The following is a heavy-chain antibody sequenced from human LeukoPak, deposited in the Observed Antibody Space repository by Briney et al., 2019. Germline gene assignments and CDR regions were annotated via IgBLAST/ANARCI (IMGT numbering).Heavy chain of an antibody. V-gene: IGHV1-2*02. CDR3: ARDPSFYYYDSRHPPFDI. J-gene: IGHJ3*02. Sequence: ASVKVSCKASGYTFTGYYMHWVRQAPGQGLEWMGWINPNSGGTNYAQKFQGRVTMTRDTSISTAYMELSRLRSDDTAVYYCARDPSFYYYDSRHPPFDIWGQGTMVTVSS. CDR2: INPNSGGT. D-gene: IGHD3-22*01. CDR1: GYTFTGYY.